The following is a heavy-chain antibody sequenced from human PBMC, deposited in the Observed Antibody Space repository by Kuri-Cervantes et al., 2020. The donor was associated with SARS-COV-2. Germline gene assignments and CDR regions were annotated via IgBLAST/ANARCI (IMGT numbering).Heavy chain of an antibody. D-gene: IGHD2-21*01. V-gene: IGHV3-21*01. CDR2: ISSSSSYI. Sequence: GESLKISCADSGFTFSSYSMNWVRQAPGKGLEWVSYISSSSSYIYYADSLKGRFTISRDNAKNSLYLQMNSLRAEDTAVYYCAWADLSDFAFDIWGQGTMVTVSS. CDR1: GFTFSSYS. CDR3: AWADLSDFAFDI. J-gene: IGHJ3*02.